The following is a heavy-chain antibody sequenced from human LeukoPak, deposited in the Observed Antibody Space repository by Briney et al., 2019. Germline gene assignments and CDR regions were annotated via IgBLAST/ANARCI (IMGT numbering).Heavy chain of an antibody. CDR3: AREGEVAVTAILDYYYGMDV. J-gene: IGHJ6*02. V-gene: IGHV3-48*01. Sequence: GGSLRLSCAASGLTVSSYSRNWVRQAPGKGLEWVSYISSSSSTIYYADSVKGRFTISIDNAKNSLYLQMNSLRAEDTAVYYCAREGEVAVTAILDYYYGMDVWGQGTTVTVSS. CDR1: GLTVSSYS. D-gene: IGHD2-21*02. CDR2: ISSSSSTI.